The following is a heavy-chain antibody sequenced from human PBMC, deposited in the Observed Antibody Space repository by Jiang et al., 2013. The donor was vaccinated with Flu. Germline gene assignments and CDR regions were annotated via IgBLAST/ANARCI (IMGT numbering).Heavy chain of an antibody. V-gene: IGHV3-23*01. J-gene: IGHJ4*02. CDR2: IVDSGTVT. CDR1: GFIFNHYG. CDR3: AKIIYDYDSGRGGPGDY. Sequence: QLLESGGGLVQPGGSLRLSCTASGFIFNHYGMSWVRQAPGKGLEWVSAIVDSGTVTYYAASVKGRFTVSRDNSKNTLYLEMNSLRGEDTAVYYCAKIIYDYDSGRGGPGDYWGQGTLVTVSS. D-gene: IGHD3-10*01.